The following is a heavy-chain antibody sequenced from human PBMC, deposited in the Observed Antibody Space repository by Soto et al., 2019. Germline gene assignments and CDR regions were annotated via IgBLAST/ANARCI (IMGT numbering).Heavy chain of an antibody. CDR1: GFSLTTDRVG. CDR3: AHAYGGRSLY. CDR2: IYWDDSK. J-gene: IGHJ4*02. Sequence: QITLKESGPTLVKPTQTLTLTCTFSGFSLTTDRVGVGWIRQPPGEALEWLAVIYWDDSKTYRPSLESRLTITQEASKNQVALTMTNVDSLDTATYYCAHAYGGRSLYWGQGTLVTVSS. V-gene: IGHV2-5*02. D-gene: IGHD1-26*01.